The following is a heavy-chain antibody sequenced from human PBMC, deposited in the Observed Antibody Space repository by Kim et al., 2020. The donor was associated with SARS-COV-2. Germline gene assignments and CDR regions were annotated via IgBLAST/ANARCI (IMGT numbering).Heavy chain of an antibody. CDR2: ISGSGGST. CDR1: GFTFSSYA. Sequence: GGSLRLSCAASGFTFSSYAMRWVRQAPGKGLEWVAAISGSGGSTYYADSVKGRFTISRDNSKNTLYLQMNSLRAEDTAVYYCAKGSSSYYYYYGMDVWGQGTTVTVSS. V-gene: IGHV3-23*01. CDR3: AKGSSSYYYYYGMDV. J-gene: IGHJ6*02. D-gene: IGHD6-6*01.